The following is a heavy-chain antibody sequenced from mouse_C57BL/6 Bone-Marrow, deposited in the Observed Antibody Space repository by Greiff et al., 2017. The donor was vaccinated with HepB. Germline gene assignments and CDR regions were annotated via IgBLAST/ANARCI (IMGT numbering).Heavy chain of an antibody. Sequence: VQLQQSGAELVRPGASVKLSCTASGFNIKDDYMHWVKQRPEQGLEWIGWIDPENGDTEYGSKFQGKATITADTSANTAYLQLSSLTSEDTAVYYCTTDDYDNYAMDYWGQGTSVTVSS. CDR1: GFNIKDDY. V-gene: IGHV14-4*01. CDR2: IDPENGDT. CDR3: TTDDYDNYAMDY. J-gene: IGHJ4*01. D-gene: IGHD2-4*01.